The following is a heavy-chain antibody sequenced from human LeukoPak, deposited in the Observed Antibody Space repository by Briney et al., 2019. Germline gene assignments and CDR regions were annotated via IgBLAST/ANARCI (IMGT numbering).Heavy chain of an antibody. V-gene: IGHV4-59*01. CDR3: ARDFQGITTFGVAPPGGFDP. CDR2: IYYGGSI. CDR1: GSSISSNS. Sequence: PSETLSLTCTVSGSSISSNSWSWIRQPPGKGLEWIGYIYYGGSINYNPSLQSRVTISVDTSKNQFSLQLKSVTAADTALYYCARDFQGITTFGVAPPGGFDPWGQGTLVIVSS. J-gene: IGHJ5*02. D-gene: IGHD3-3*01.